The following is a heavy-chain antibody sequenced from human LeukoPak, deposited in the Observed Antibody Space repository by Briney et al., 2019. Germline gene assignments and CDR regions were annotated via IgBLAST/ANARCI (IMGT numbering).Heavy chain of an antibody. Sequence: SETLSLTCTVSGGSISINYWSWIRQPAGKGLEWIGRIYTSGSTNYNPSLESRVTMSADTSKNQFSLKLSSVTAADTAVYYCARVRAVAGIDYYFDYWGQGTLVTVSS. CDR2: IYTSGST. CDR3: ARVRAVAGIDYYFDY. V-gene: IGHV4-4*07. D-gene: IGHD6-19*01. J-gene: IGHJ4*02. CDR1: GGSISINY.